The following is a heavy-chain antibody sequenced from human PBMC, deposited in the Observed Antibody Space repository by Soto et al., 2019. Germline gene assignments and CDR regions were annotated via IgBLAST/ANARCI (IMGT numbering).Heavy chain of an antibody. Sequence: GGSLRLSCAASGFTFSSYAMSWVRQAPGKGLEWVSAISGSGGSTYYADSVKGRFTISRDNSKNTLYLQMNSLRAEDTAVYYCVKKGIAAAGTGHFDYWGQGTLVTVSS. D-gene: IGHD6-13*01. CDR3: VKKGIAAAGTGHFDY. CDR2: ISGSGGST. J-gene: IGHJ4*02. CDR1: GFTFSSYA. V-gene: IGHV3-23*01.